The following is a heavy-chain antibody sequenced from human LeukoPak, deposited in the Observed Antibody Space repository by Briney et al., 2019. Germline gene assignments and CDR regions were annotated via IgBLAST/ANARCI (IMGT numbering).Heavy chain of an antibody. CDR2: LYYSGST. Sequence: SETLSLTCTVFGGSIIGEHFYWGWIRQPPGKGLEWIGSLYYSGSTYYNSSLKSRVTISVDTSKNQFSLSLTSVTAGDTAVYYCARDCCGYRSWFDPWSQGTPVTVSS. D-gene: IGHD6-25*01. CDR3: ARDCCGYRSWFDP. V-gene: IGHV4-39*07. J-gene: IGHJ5*02. CDR1: GGSIIGEHFY.